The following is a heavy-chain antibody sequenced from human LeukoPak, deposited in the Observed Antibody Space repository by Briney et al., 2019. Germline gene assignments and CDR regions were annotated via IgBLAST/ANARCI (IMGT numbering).Heavy chain of an antibody. CDR1: GGSISSGSYY. V-gene: IGHV4-61*02. CDR3: ARGLAPRFTFDY. CDR2: IYTSGST. J-gene: IGHJ4*02. D-gene: IGHD6-19*01. Sequence: SQTLSLTCTVSGGSISSGSYYWSGIRQPAWKGLEWIGRIYTSGSTNYNPSLKSRVTISVDTSKNQFSLKLSSVTAADTAVYYCARGLAPRFTFDYWGQGTLVTVSS.